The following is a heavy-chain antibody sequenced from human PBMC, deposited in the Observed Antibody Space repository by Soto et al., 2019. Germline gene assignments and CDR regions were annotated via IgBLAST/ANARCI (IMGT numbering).Heavy chain of an antibody. CDR1: GFTFISYG. D-gene: IGHD3-9*01. Sequence: GGSLRLSCAASGFTFISYGMHWVLQAPGKGLEWVAVIWYDGSNEYYADSVKGRFTISRDNSKNTLYLQMNSLRAEDTAVYYCARNPTLRYFDWFSMDVWGKGTTVTVXS. V-gene: IGHV3-33*01. CDR2: IWYDGSNE. CDR3: ARNPTLRYFDWFSMDV. J-gene: IGHJ6*03.